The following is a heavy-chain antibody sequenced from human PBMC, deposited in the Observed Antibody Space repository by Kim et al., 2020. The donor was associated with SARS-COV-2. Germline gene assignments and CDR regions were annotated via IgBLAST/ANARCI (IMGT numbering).Heavy chain of an antibody. CDR3: ARGDEAMVVAAVYNWFDP. V-gene: IGHV7-4-1*02. D-gene: IGHD2-15*01. CDR1: GYTFTSYA. Sequence: ASVKVSCKDSGYTFTSYAMNWVRQAPGQGLEWMGWINTNTGNPTYAQGFTGRFVFSLDTSVSTAYLQISSLKAEDTAVYYCARGDEAMVVAAVYNWFDPWGQGTLVTVSS. CDR2: INTNTGNP. J-gene: IGHJ5*02.